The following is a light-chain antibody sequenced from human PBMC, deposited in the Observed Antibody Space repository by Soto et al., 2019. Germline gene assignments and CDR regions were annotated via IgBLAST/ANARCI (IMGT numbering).Light chain of an antibody. CDR3: QQYGSSPWT. CDR2: GAS. V-gene: IGKV3-20*01. CDR1: QSVSSY. Sequence: PGELDTLSCRASQSVSSYLAWYQQKPGQAPRLLIYGASSRATGIPDRFSGSGSGTDFTLTISRLEPEDFAVYYCQQYGSSPWTFGQGTKVDIK. J-gene: IGKJ1*01.